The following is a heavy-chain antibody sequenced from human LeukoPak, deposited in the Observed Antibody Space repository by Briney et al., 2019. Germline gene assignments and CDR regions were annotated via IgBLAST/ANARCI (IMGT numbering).Heavy chain of an antibody. Sequence: GGSLRLSCAASGFTFNNYVMSWVRQAPGKGLEWVSDLSASGGSTYYADSVKGRFTISRDNSKNTLYLQMNSLRAEDTAIYYCAKNGDRGAYCSGGSCYPYYYYYMDVWGKGTTVTISS. CDR3: AKNGDRGAYCSGGSCYPYYYYYMDV. CDR2: LSASGGST. V-gene: IGHV3-23*01. J-gene: IGHJ6*03. D-gene: IGHD2-15*01. CDR1: GFTFNNYV.